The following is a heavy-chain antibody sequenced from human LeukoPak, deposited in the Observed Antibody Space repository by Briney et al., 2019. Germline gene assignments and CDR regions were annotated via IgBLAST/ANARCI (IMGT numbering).Heavy chain of an antibody. CDR2: VNHSGST. J-gene: IGHJ4*02. D-gene: IGHD6-13*01. CDR3: ARGGPGQQLVLVY. V-gene: IGHV4-34*01. CDR1: GESFSGYY. Sequence: SEPLSLTCAVYGESFSGYYWSWIRQPPGKGLEWIGEVNHSGSTNYNPSLKRRVTISVDTSKNQVSLKLSSVTAADTAVYYCARGGPGQQLVLVYWGQGTLVTVSS.